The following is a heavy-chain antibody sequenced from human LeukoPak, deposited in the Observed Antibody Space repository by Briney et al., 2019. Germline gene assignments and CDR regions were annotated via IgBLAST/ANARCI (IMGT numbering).Heavy chain of an antibody. V-gene: IGHV1-18*01. J-gene: IGHJ6*02. D-gene: IGHD6-13*01. CDR3: ARGSAARLSYSSSWYDFAYYYYGMDV. Sequence: GASVKVSCKASGYTFTSYGISWVRQAPGQGLEWMGWISAYNGNTNYAQKLQGRVTMTTDTSTSTAYMELRSLRSDDTAVYYCARGSAARLSYSSSWYDFAYYYYGMDVWGQGTTVTVSS. CDR2: ISAYNGNT. CDR1: GYTFTSYG.